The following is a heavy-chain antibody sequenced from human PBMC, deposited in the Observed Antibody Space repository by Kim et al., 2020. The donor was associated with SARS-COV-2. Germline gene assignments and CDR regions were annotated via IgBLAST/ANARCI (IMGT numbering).Heavy chain of an antibody. CDR2: VSRDGSAT. J-gene: IGHJ4*02. Sequence: GGSLRRSCVGSEFTLSGFWIHWVRQAPGKGLVWVARVSRDGSATDYGDAVKGRFTISRDNTQDTVYLELKSLRVDDTALYYCARAGAGGGFDYWGQGT. D-gene: IGHD3-16*01. V-gene: IGHV3-74*01. CDR1: EFTLSGFW. CDR3: ARAGAGGGFDY.